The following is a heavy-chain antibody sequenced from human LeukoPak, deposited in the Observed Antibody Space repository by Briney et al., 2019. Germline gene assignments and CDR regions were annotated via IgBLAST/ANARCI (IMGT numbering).Heavy chain of an antibody. J-gene: IGHJ6*03. D-gene: IGHD5-18*01. Sequence: SETLSLTCTVSGGSISNKYWSWIRQPPGKGLEWIGYIYYSGSTNYNPSLKSRVTILVDTSKNQFSLKLSSVTAADTAVYYCARQLRGYSYGYGYYYYMDVWGKGTTVTISS. CDR1: GGSISNKY. CDR3: ARQLRGYSYGYGYYYYMDV. V-gene: IGHV4-59*01. CDR2: IYYSGST.